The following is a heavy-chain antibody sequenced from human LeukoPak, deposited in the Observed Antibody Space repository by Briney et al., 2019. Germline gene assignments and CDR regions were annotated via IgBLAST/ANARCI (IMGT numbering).Heavy chain of an antibody. V-gene: IGHV3-66*01. CDR1: GFTFSNAW. CDR3: AREYTSSWYDTNYFDY. J-gene: IGHJ4*02. Sequence: GGSLRLSCAASGFTFSNAWMSWVRQAPGKGLEWVSVIYSGGSTYYADSVKGRFTISRDNSKNTLYLQMNSLRAEDTAVYYCAREYTSSWYDTNYFDYWGQGTLVTVSS. CDR2: IYSGGST. D-gene: IGHD6-13*01.